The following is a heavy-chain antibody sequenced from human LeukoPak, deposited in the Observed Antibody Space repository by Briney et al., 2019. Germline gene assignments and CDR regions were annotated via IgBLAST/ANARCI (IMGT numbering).Heavy chain of an antibody. CDR3: ARGPSGYHNT. CDR1: GFSFSNYG. CDR2: ITGNGATT. Sequence: GGTQRLSCAASGFSFSNYGMNWVRQAPGKGLEWVSGITGNGATTYYADSVKGRFTISRDNSKNTLYLQMNSLRAEDTAVYYCARGPSGYHNTGGQGTLVTVSS. D-gene: IGHD5-12*01. V-gene: IGHV3-23*01. J-gene: IGHJ4*02.